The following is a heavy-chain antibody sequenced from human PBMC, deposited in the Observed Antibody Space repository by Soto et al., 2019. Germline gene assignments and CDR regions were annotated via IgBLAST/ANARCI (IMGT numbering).Heavy chain of an antibody. J-gene: IGHJ5*02. CDR3: ARLIPSSIAVAGINRFDP. V-gene: IGHV1-2*02. D-gene: IGHD6-19*01. CDR2: INPNSGGT. Sequence: ASVKVSCKASGYTFTGYYMHWVRQAPGQGLEWMGWINPNSGGTNYAQKFQGRVTMTRDTSISTAYMELSRLRSDDTAVYYCARLIPSSIAVAGINRFDPWGQGTLVTVSS. CDR1: GYTFTGYY.